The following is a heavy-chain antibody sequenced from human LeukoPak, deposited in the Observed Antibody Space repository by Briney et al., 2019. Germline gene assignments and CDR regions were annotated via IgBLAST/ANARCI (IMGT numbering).Heavy chain of an antibody. V-gene: IGHV1-2*02. CDR1: GYTFTGYY. Sequence: ASVKVSCKASGYTFTGYYMHRVRQAPGQGLEWMGWINPNSGGTNYAQKFQGRVTMTRDTSISTAYMELSRLRSDDTAVYYCARGDIVVVPAAHSRDYWGQGTLVTVSS. CDR3: ARGDIVVVPAAHSRDY. CDR2: INPNSGGT. J-gene: IGHJ4*02. D-gene: IGHD2-2*01.